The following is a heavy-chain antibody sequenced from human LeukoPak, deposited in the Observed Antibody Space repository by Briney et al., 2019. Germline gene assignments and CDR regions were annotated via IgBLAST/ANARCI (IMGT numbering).Heavy chain of an antibody. V-gene: IGHV1-2*02. CDR3: AVNLGYCGGDCYPFDAFDI. D-gene: IGHD2-21*02. J-gene: IGHJ3*02. Sequence: ASVKVSCKASGYTFTGYYMHWVRQAPGQGLEWMGWINPNSGGTNYAQKFQGRVTMTGDTSISTAYMELSRLRSDDTAVYYCAVNLGYCGGDCYPFDAFDIWGQGTMVTVSS. CDR2: INPNSGGT. CDR1: GYTFTGYY.